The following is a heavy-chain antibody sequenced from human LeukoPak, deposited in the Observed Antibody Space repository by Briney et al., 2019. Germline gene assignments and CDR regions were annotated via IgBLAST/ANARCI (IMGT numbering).Heavy chain of an antibody. CDR3: ARNVRDTGAFDY. D-gene: IGHD5-18*01. J-gene: IGHJ4*02. Sequence: ASVKVSCKASGYTFTSYDINWVRQAPGQGLEWMGWMNPNSDNAGYAQKFQGRVTMTRNPSISTAYMELSSLRSEDTAVYYCARNVRDTGAFDYWGQGTLVTVSS. CDR2: MNPNSDNA. V-gene: IGHV1-8*01. CDR1: GYTFTSYD.